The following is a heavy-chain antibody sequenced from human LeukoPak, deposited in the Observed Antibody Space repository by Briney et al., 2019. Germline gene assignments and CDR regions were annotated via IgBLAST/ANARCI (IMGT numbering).Heavy chain of an antibody. V-gene: IGHV3-53*04. CDR2: IYSGGST. D-gene: IGHD1-1*01. J-gene: IGHJ6*02. CDR1: GFTFSNYW. Sequence: GGSLRLSCTASGFTFSNYWMGWVRQAPGKGLEWVSVIYSGGSTYYADSVKGRFTISRHNSKNTLYLQMNSLRAEDTAVYYCARYRVAKYYYGMDVWGQGTTVTVSS. CDR3: ARYRVAKYYYGMDV.